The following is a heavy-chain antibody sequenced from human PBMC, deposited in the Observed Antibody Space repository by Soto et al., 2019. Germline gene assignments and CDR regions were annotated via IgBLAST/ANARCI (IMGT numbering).Heavy chain of an antibody. V-gene: IGHV4-30-4*01. Sequence: VQLQGSGPGLVKPSQTLSLTCTVSGASVNTGDYYWSYIRQSPGKGLVWLGYIFYSGDTYYNPSRKSRDTISLNTSMNQISLTLTSVTDADTAVYFCVGTGTTDDFWGQGTMVTVSS. CDR3: VGTGTTDDF. D-gene: IGHD1-7*01. CDR1: GASVNTGDYY. CDR2: IFYSGDT. J-gene: IGHJ1*01.